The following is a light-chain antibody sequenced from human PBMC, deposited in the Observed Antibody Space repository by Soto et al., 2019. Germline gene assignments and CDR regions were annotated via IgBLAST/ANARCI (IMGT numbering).Light chain of an antibody. J-gene: IGLJ2*01. CDR2: SND. Sequence: QSVLTQPPSASGTPGQRVTISCTGSSSNIGTNTVNWYQQLPRTAPKLLIYSNDQRPSGVPDRFSGSKSGTSASLAISGLQSADEAEYYCAAWDDSLNGVVCGGGTKVTVL. CDR1: SSNIGTNT. CDR3: AAWDDSLNGVV. V-gene: IGLV1-44*01.